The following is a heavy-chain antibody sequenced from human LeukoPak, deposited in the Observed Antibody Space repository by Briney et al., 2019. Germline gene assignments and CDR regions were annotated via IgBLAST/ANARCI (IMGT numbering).Heavy chain of an antibody. CDR3: ARGAYDFWSGYFVYYYYGMDV. Sequence: ASVKVSCKASGYTFTGYHMHWVRQAPGQGLEWMGWINPNSGGTNYAQKFQGWVTMTRDTSISTAYMELSRLRSDDTAVYYCARGAYDFWSGYFVYYYYGMDVWGQGTTVTVSS. V-gene: IGHV1-2*04. CDR2: INPNSGGT. D-gene: IGHD3-3*01. CDR1: GYTFTGYH. J-gene: IGHJ6*02.